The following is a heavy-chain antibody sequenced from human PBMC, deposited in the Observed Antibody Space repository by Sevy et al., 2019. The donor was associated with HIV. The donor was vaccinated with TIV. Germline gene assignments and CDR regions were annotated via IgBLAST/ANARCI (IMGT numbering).Heavy chain of an antibody. Sequence: SETLSLTCAVYGGSFSGYYWSWIRQPPGKGLEWIGEINHSGSTNYNPSLKSRVTISVDTSKNQFSLKQSSVTAADTAVYYCARAGSGWYRYYYYYMDVWGKGTTVTVSS. CDR1: GGSFSGYY. V-gene: IGHV4-34*01. CDR2: INHSGST. J-gene: IGHJ6*03. CDR3: ARAGSGWYRYYYYYMDV. D-gene: IGHD6-19*01.